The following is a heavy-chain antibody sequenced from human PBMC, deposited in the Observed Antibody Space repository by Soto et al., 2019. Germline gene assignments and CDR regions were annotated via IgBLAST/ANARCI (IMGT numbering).Heavy chain of an antibody. D-gene: IGHD6-13*01. Sequence: EVQLVESGGGLVQPGGSLRLSCAASGFTFSDHYMDWVRQAPGKGLEWVGRTRNKANSYTTEYAASVKGRFTISRDDSKNSLFLQMNSLKTEDTAVYYCARVFGSSWYQAFVDYWGQGTLVTVSS. CDR1: GFTFSDHY. V-gene: IGHV3-72*01. J-gene: IGHJ4*02. CDR3: ARVFGSSWYQAFVDY. CDR2: TRNKANSYTT.